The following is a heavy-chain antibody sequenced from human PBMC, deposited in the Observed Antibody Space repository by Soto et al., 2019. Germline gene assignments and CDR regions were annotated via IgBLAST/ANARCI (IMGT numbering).Heavy chain of an antibody. V-gene: IGHV4-59*01. Sequence: SETLSLTCTVSGVSMSRYYWTWIRQAPGKGLEWIGNIHYTGSTNYTPSLKSRVTILLGTSTSQFSLKVSSVTAADTAVYYCARDLTLSSHDGPLDPWDPETLFTVSS. CDR3: ARDLTLSSHDGPLDP. J-gene: IGHJ5*01. CDR1: GVSMSRYY. CDR2: IHYTGST.